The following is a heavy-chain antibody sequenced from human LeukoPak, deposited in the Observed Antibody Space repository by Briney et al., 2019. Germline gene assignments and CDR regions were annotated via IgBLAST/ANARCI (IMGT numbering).Heavy chain of an antibody. J-gene: IGHJ3*02. CDR1: GFTFSSYS. Sequence: GGSLRLSCAASGFTFSSYSMNWVRQAPGKGLEWVSSISSSSSYIYYADSVKGRFTISRDNAKNSLYLQMNSLRAEDTAVYYCARDSLYLYDYGDDGDAFDIWGQGTMVTVSS. D-gene: IGHD4-17*01. CDR2: ISSSSSYI. CDR3: ARDSLYLYDYGDDGDAFDI. V-gene: IGHV3-21*01.